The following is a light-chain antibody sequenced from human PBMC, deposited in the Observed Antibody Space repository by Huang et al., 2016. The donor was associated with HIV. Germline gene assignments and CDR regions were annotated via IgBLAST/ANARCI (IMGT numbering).Light chain of an antibody. Sequence: IQLTQSPSSLSASVGDRVTITCRANQAIGTYLAWYQQKPGKAPELLLNSSSTLRSGVPSRFSGGGSGTDFTLTITSLQPEDFASYSCQHLYTFGGGTKVAIK. CDR2: SSS. J-gene: IGKJ4*01. CDR3: QHLYT. CDR1: QAIGTY. V-gene: IGKV1-9*01.